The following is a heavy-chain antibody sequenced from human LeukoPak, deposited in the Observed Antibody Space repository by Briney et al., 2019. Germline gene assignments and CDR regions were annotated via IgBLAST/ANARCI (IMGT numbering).Heavy chain of an antibody. D-gene: IGHD2/OR15-2a*01. J-gene: IGHJ4*02. CDR2: ISYTGTT. Sequence: SETLSLTCTVSGDPISSYHWNWIRQPPGKGLEYIGHISYTGTTNYNPSLKSRVTISLDTSKNQFSLKLNSVTAADTAVYYCARGRQYLNPFDSWGRGTLVTVSS. V-gene: IGHV4-59*01. CDR1: GDPISSYH. CDR3: ARGRQYLNPFDS.